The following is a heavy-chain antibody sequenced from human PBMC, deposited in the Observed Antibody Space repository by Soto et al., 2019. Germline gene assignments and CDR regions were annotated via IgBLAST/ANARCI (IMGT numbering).Heavy chain of an antibody. J-gene: IGHJ6*02. CDR1: GYSISSGYY. D-gene: IGHD4-4*01. Sequence: SETLSLTCPVSGYSISSGYYWGWIRQPPGKGLEWIGSIYHSGSTYYNPSLKSRVTISVDTSKNQLSLKLSSVTAADTAVYYCARDDYISDYYHYGMDVWGQGTTVTVS. V-gene: IGHV4-38-2*02. CDR2: IYHSGST. CDR3: ARDDYISDYYHYGMDV.